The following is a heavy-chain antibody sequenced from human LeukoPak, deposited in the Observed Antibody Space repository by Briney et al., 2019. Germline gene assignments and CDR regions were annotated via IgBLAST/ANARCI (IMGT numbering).Heavy chain of an antibody. CDR1: GYTFTSYG. CDR3: ARFYGSGSYYARSVPYYYYYMDV. V-gene: IGHV1-18*01. J-gene: IGHJ6*03. D-gene: IGHD3-10*01. Sequence: GESLKVSCKASGYTFTSYGISWVRQAPGQGLEWMGWISAYNGNTNYAQKLQGRVTMTTDTSTSTAYMELRSLRSDDTAVYYCARFYGSGSYYARSVPYYYYYMDVWGKGTTVTISS. CDR2: ISAYNGNT.